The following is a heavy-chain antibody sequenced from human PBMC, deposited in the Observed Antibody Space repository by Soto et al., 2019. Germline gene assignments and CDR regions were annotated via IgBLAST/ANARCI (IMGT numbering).Heavy chain of an antibody. J-gene: IGHJ4*02. CDR1: GFTFSSSA. V-gene: IGHV1-58*01. D-gene: IGHD3-22*01. CDR3: AADPYYYDSSNYYSFDH. Sequence: SVKVSCKASGFTFSSSAVQWVRQARGQRLEWIGWIVVGSGSTNYAQNFQERVTITRDMSTSTAYMELSSLRSEDTAVYYCAADPYYYDSSNYYSFDHWGQGTLVTVS. CDR2: IVVGSGST.